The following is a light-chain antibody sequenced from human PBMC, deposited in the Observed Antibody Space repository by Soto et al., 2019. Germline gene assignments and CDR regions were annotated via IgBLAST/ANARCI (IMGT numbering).Light chain of an antibody. J-gene: IGLJ3*02. CDR3: CSYAGTSPWV. V-gene: IGLV2-11*01. CDR1: SSDVGGYNY. Sequence: QSVLTQPRSVSGSPGQSVTISCTGTSSDVGGYNYVSWYQQHPGKAPKLVIYDVSKRPSGVPDRFSGSKSGNTASLTISGLQAEDEADYYCCSYAGTSPWVFGGGTKLTVL. CDR2: DVS.